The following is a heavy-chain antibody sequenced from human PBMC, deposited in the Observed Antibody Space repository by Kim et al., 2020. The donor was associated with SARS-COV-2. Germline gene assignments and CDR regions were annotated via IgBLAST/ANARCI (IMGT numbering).Heavy chain of an antibody. CDR1: GGSISSYY. CDR3: ARSDPRQLAHN. CDR2: IYYSGST. Sequence: SETLSLTCTVSGGSISSYYWSWIRQPPGKGLEWVGYIYYSGSTNYNPSLKSRVTISVDTSKNQFSLKLSSVTAADTAVYYCARSDPRQLAHNGGQGTLVTVSS. J-gene: IGHJ4*02. D-gene: IGHD6-13*01. V-gene: IGHV4-59*01.